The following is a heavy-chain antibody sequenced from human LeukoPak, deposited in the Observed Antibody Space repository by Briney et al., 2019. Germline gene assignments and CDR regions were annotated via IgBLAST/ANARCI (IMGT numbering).Heavy chain of an antibody. CDR3: ARIQPKYYYDSSGPDY. Sequence: ASVKVSCKASGYTFTSYGISWVRQAPGQGLEWMGWISAYNGNTNYAQKLQGRVTMTTDTSTSTAYMELRSLRSDDTAVYYCARIQPKYYYDSSGPDYWGQGTLVTVSS. CDR2: ISAYNGNT. V-gene: IGHV1-18*01. D-gene: IGHD3-22*01. CDR1: GYTFTSYG. J-gene: IGHJ4*02.